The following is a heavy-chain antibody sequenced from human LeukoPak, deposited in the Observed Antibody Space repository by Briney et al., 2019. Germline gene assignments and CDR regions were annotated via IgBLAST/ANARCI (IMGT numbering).Heavy chain of an antibody. CDR3: ARGPGVRYSLYYYYYMDV. D-gene: IGHD3-9*01. J-gene: IGHJ6*03. V-gene: IGHV4-34*01. CDR2: INHSGST. CDR1: GRSFSGYY. Sequence: SETLSLTCAVYGRSFSGYYWSWSRQPPGKGLEWIGEINHSGSTNYNPSLKSRVTISVDTSKNQFSLKLSSVTAADTAVYYCARGPGVRYSLYYYYYMDVWGKGTTVTVSS.